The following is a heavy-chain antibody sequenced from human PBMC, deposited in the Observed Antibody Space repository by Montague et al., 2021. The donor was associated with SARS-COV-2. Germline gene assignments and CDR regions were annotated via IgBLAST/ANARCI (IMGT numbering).Heavy chain of an antibody. V-gene: IGHV6-1*01. J-gene: IGHJ4*02. CDR2: N. D-gene: IGHD6-19*01. CDR3: ARETYTSGWFQQFDY. Sequence: NEYAVSVNSRITINPDTSKNQFSLQLNSVTPEDTAVYYCARETYTSGWFQQFDYWGQVTLVTVSS.